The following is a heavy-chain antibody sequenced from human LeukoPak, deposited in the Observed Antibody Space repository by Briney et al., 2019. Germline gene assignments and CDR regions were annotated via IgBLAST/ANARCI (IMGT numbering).Heavy chain of an antibody. Sequence: GGSLRLSCAASGFTFSSYDMYWVRQAPGQGLEWVAVISYDGSNKYFGDSVKGRFTISRDNAKNTLFLEMDSLRAEDTAVYYCARDNYDGNPDYWGQGTLVTVSS. CDR1: GFTFSSYD. V-gene: IGHV3-30*03. J-gene: IGHJ4*02. CDR2: ISYDGSNK. D-gene: IGHD4-23*01. CDR3: ARDNYDGNPDY.